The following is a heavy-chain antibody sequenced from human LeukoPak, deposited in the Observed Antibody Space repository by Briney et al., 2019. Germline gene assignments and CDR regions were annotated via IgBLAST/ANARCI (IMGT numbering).Heavy chain of an antibody. V-gene: IGHV4-39*01. CDR1: GGSISSSTSY. CDR2: IYYSGST. J-gene: IGHJ4*02. D-gene: IGHD2-2*03. CDR3: ARHGSTDYFDY. Sequence: KPSETLSLTCAVSGGSISSSTSYWSWIRQPPGKGLEWIGRIYYSGSTFYNPSLKSRVTISVDTSKNQFSLRLSSVTAADTAVYYCARHGSTDYFDYWGQGTLVTVSS.